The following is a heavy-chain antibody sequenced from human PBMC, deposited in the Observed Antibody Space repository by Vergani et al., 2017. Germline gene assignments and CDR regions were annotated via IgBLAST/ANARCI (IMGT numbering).Heavy chain of an antibody. D-gene: IGHD3-22*01. J-gene: IGHJ4*01. CDR3: VRDLYSRGPFDV. V-gene: IGHV4-38-2*02. CDR2: VFHLGTA. CDR1: GVSITRGNY. Sequence: QVQLQESGPGLLKTSETLSLTCNVSGVSITRGNYWGGVRQSPGTGLEWIASVFHLGTAYYNPSLRSRVRISIDAYNVLSLRLQSVTAADTAVYFCVRDLYSRGPFDVWGQGSLVTVSS.